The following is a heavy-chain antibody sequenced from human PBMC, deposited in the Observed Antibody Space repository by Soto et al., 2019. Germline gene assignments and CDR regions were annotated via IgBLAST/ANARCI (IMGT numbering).Heavy chain of an antibody. J-gene: IGHJ3*02. V-gene: IGHV1-3*01. Sequence: QVQLVQSGAEVKKPGASVKVSCKASGYTFTSYAMHWVRQAPGQRLEWMGWINAGNGNTKYSQKFQGRVTITRDTSASTAYMELSSLRSEATAVYYCARDLGYCSSTSCYLDAFDIWGQGTMVTVSS. CDR1: GYTFTSYA. CDR3: ARDLGYCSSTSCYLDAFDI. D-gene: IGHD2-2*01. CDR2: INAGNGNT.